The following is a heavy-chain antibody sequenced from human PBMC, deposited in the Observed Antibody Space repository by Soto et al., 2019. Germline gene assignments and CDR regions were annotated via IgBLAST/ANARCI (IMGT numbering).Heavy chain of an antibody. CDR3: ARGRLVRGNNWFDP. J-gene: IGHJ5*02. CDR1: GGSISSSSYC. V-gene: IGHV4-39*01. D-gene: IGHD3-10*01. Sequence: SETLSLTCTVSGGSISSSSYCWGWIRQPPGKGLEWIGSIYYSGITYYNPSLKSRVTISVDTSKNQFSLNLSSVTAADTAVYYCARGRLVRGNNWFDPWGQGTLVTVSS. CDR2: IYYSGIT.